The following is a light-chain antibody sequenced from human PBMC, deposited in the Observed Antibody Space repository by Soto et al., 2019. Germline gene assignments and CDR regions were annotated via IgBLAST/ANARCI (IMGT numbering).Light chain of an antibody. CDR2: WAS. V-gene: IGKV4-1*01. Sequence: DIVMTQSPDSLAVSLGERATINCKSSQSVLYSSNNKNYLAWYQQKPGQPPKLLIYWASTRESGVPDRFSGSGSGTDFTLTISSLQAEDVAVYYCQQYYITPWTLDQGTKVEIK. CDR3: QQYYITPWT. CDR1: QSVLYSSNNKNY. J-gene: IGKJ1*01.